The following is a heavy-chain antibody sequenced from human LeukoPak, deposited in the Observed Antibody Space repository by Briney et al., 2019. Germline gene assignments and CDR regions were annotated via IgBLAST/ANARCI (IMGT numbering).Heavy chain of an antibody. Sequence: PGGSLRLSCAASGFTFSSYWMSWVRQAPGKGLEWVANIKQDGSEKYYVDSVKGRFTISRDNAKNSLYLQMNSLRAEDTAVYYCARVPYPRMIVVVNWGQGTLVTVSS. CDR1: GFTFSSYW. D-gene: IGHD3-22*01. J-gene: IGHJ4*02. CDR3: ARVPYPRMIVVVN. V-gene: IGHV3-7*01. CDR2: IKQDGSEK.